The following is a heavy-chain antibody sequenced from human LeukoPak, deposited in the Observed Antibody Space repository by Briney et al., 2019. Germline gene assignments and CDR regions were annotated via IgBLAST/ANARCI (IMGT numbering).Heavy chain of an antibody. CDR2: ISGSGGST. V-gene: IGHV3-23*01. CDR1: GFTFSSYG. Sequence: GGSLRLSCAASGFTFSSYGMGWVRQAPGKGLEWVSAISGSGGSTYYADSVKGRFTISRDNSKNTLYLQMNSLRAEDTAVYYCAKVGPYAATEYYFDYWGQGTLVTVSS. D-gene: IGHD1-26*01. J-gene: IGHJ4*02. CDR3: AKVGPYAATEYYFDY.